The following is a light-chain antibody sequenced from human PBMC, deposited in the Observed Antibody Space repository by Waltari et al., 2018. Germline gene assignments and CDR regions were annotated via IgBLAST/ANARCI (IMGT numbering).Light chain of an antibody. CDR1: QSVLYSSKNKNY. Sequence: DIVMTQSPDSLAVSLGERAPINCKSSQSVLYSSKNKNYLAWYQQKPGQPPKLLIYWASTRESGVPDRFSGSGSGTDFTLTISSLQAEDVAVYYCQQYYSTPLTFGGGTKVEIK. CDR2: WAS. CDR3: QQYYSTPLT. J-gene: IGKJ4*01. V-gene: IGKV4-1*01.